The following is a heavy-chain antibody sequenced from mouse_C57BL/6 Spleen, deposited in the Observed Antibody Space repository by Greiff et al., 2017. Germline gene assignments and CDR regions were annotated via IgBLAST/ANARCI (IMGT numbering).Heavy chain of an antibody. D-gene: IGHD1-1*01. V-gene: IGHV1-15*01. CDR1: GYTFTDYE. J-gene: IGHJ1*03. CDR2: IDPETGGT. CDR3: TRGDLPTLHYYGSSYYFDD. Sequence: VQLQQSGADLVRPWPSLTLSCNASGYTFTDYEMHWVKQPPVHGLECFGAIDPETGGTAYKPKFKGQALLTADKSSSPAYMELRSLTSEDSAVYYCTRGDLPTLHYYGSSYYFDDWGTGTTVTVSS.